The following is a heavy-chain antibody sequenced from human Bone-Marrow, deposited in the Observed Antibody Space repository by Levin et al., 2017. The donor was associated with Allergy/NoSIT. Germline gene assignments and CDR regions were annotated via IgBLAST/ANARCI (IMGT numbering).Heavy chain of an antibody. D-gene: IGHD4-23*01. CDR2: IYNNGLT. V-gene: IGHV3-53*01. CDR1: GFTVSSRH. J-gene: IGHJ3*01. CDR3: ASTMTTVITFDAFDL. Sequence: QTGGSLRLSCAASGFTVSSRHMTWVRQAPGKGLEWVSVIYNNGLTYYADSVKGRFTISRDNSKNTLFLQMNTLRAEDTAVYHCASTMTTVITFDAFDLWGQGTMVTVSS.